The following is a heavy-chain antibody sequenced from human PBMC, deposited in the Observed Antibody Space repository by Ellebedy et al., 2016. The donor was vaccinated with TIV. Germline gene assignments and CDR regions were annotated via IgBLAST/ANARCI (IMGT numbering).Heavy chain of an antibody. V-gene: IGHV3-7*01. CDR2: INQDGSEK. CDR1: GFTFSRYW. J-gene: IGHJ6*02. D-gene: IGHD1-26*01. CDR3: ASARIVGATGRNMDV. Sequence: PGGSLRLSCSASGFTFSRYWMNWVRQAPGTGLDWVASINQDGSEKYYVESVEGRFTISRDNAKNSLNLQVNSLRAEDTAVYYCASARIVGATGRNMDVWGQGTTVTVSS.